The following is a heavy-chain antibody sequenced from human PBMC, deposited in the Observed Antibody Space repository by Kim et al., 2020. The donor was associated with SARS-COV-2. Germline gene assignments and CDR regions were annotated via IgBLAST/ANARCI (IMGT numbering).Heavy chain of an antibody. J-gene: IGHJ4*02. D-gene: IGHD2-15*01. CDR1: GYSFTSYW. V-gene: IGHV5-10-1*01. CDR3: ARVGYCSGGSCYNGLDY. Sequence: GESLKISCKGSGYSFTSYWISWVRQMPGKGLEWMGRIDPSDSYTNYSPSFQGHVTISADKSISTAYLQWSSLKASDTAMYYCARVGYCSGGSCYNGLDYWGQGTLVTVSS. CDR2: IDPSDSYT.